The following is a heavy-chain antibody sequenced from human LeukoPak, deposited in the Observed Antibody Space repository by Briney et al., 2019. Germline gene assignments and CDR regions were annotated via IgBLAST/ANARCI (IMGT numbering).Heavy chain of an antibody. J-gene: IGHJ5*02. CDR1: GGSISSYY. D-gene: IGHD3-22*01. CDR2: IYYSGST. Sequence: SETLSLTCTVSGGSISSYYWSWIRQPPGKGLEWIGYIYYSGSTNYNPSLKSRVTISVDTSKNQFSLKLSSVTAADTAVYYCARVIRQHYYDSSGYSIGGGFDPWGQGTLVTVSS. CDR3: ARVIRQHYYDSSGYSIGGGFDP. V-gene: IGHV4-59*01.